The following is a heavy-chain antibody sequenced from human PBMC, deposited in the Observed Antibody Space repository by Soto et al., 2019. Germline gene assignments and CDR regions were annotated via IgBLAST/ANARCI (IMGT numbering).Heavy chain of an antibody. D-gene: IGHD4-17*01. CDR1: GFTFSDYW. J-gene: IGHJ5*02. CDR3: ARDKDYRNWFDP. V-gene: IGHV3-74*01. Sequence: LRLSCAASGFTFSDYWMHWVRQPPGKGLMWVSRISRDESTTNYADSVKGRFTVSRDNAKSTLYLQMNSLRAEDTAIYYCARDKDYRNWFDPWGQGTLVTVSS. CDR2: ISRDESTT.